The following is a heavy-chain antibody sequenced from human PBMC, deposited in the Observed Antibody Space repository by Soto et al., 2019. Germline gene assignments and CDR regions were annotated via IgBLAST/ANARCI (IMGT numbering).Heavy chain of an antibody. D-gene: IGHD1-26*01. CDR1: GYTFSDSA. J-gene: IGHJ5*02. CDR3: ARLWSEREPNFDP. V-gene: IGHV3-73*01. CDR2: IRSKANNYAT. Sequence: WGSLRLSCAASGYTFSDSALHWVRQASGKGLEWVGRIRSKANNYATVYAASATGRFTISRDDSKNTAYLQMNSLKIEDTAVYYCARLWSEREPNFDPWGKGTLVNVSS.